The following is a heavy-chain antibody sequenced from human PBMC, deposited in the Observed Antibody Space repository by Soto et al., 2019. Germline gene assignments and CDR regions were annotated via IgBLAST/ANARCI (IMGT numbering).Heavy chain of an antibody. D-gene: IGHD3-9*01. Sequence: GGSLRLSSASSGFPFSSYSMNWVRQAPGKGLEWVSSISSSSSYTNYADSVKGRFTISRDNAKNSLYLQMNSLRAEDTAVYYCARDADILTGSDAFDIWGQGTMVTVSS. CDR1: GFPFSSYS. J-gene: IGHJ3*02. CDR2: ISSSSSYT. CDR3: ARDADILTGSDAFDI. V-gene: IGHV3-21*04.